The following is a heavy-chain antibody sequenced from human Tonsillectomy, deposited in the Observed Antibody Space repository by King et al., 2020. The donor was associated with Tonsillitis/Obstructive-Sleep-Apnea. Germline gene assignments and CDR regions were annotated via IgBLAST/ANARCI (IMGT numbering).Heavy chain of an antibody. D-gene: IGHD3-22*01. J-gene: IGHJ6*03. V-gene: IGHV3-30*04. CDR3: ARGPSHYDTTDWGDYYMDV. CDR2: ISYDGTKK. CDR1: GFTFITYT. Sequence: QLVQSGGGVVQPGRSVRLSCAASGFTFITYTMHWVRQAPGKGLEWVAIISYDGTKKYYADSVKGRFTISRDNSKNTLYLQMNSLRAEDTSVYYCARGPSHYDTTDWGDYYMDVWGKGTTVTVSS.